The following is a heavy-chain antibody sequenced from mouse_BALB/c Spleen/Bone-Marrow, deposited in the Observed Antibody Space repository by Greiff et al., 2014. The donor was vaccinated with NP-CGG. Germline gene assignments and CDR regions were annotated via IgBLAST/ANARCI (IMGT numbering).Heavy chain of an antibody. Sequence: VQLQQSGAELVKPGASVKLSCTASGFNIKDTYMHWVKQRPEQGLEWIGRIDPANGNSKYDPKFQGKATITADTSSNTAYQQLSSLTSEDTAVYYCAFITTVVEYYFDYWGQGTTLTDSS. D-gene: IGHD1-1*01. CDR1: GFNIKDTY. J-gene: IGHJ2*01. V-gene: IGHV14-3*02. CDR2: IDPANGNS. CDR3: AFITTVVEYYFDY.